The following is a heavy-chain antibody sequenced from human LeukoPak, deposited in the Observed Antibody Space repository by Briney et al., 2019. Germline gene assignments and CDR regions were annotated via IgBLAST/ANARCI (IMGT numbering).Heavy chain of an antibody. CDR3: ARVASSGWYGGVDAFDI. CDR1: GFTVSSNY. V-gene: IGHV3-53*01. J-gene: IGHJ3*02. CDR2: IYSGGST. D-gene: IGHD6-19*01. Sequence: GGSLRLSCAASGFTVSSNYMSWVRQAPGKGLEWVSVIYSGGSTYYADSVKGRFTISRDNSMNTLYLQMNSLRAEDTAVYYCARVASSGWYGGVDAFDIWGQGTMVTVSS.